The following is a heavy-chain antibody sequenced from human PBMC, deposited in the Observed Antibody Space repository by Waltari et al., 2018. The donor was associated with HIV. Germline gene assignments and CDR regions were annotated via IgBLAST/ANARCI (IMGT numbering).Heavy chain of an antibody. D-gene: IGHD2-2*01. CDR3: ARVGCSSASCYSGWFDP. Sequence: QAQLAQSGAEVKKPGASVKVSCKASGYTFTSYGISWVRQAPGQGLEWLGWISAYNGNTNYTQKLQGRVTMTTDTSTSTAYMELRGLRSDDTAVYYCARVGCSSASCYSGWFDPWGQGTLVTVSS. J-gene: IGHJ5*02. CDR1: GYTFTSYG. CDR2: ISAYNGNT. V-gene: IGHV1-18*01.